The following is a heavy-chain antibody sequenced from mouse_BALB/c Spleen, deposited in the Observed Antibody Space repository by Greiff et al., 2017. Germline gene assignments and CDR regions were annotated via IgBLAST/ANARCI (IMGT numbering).Heavy chain of an antibody. CDR2: ISSGGST. J-gene: IGHJ2*01. Sequence: DVKLVESGGGLVKPGGSLKLSCAASGFTFSSYAMSWVRQTPEKRLEWVASISSGGSTYYPDSVKGRFTISRDNARNILYLQMSSLRSEDTAMYYCARHEVLQRVYFDYWGQGTTLTVSS. CDR1: GFTFSSYA. V-gene: IGHV5-6-5*01. CDR3: ARHEVLQRVYFDY. D-gene: IGHD1-1*01.